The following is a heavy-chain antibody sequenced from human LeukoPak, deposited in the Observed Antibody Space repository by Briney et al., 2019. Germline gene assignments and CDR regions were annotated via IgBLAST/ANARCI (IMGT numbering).Heavy chain of an antibody. D-gene: IGHD6-19*01. CDR2: ISSSSSYI. Sequence: GGSLRLSCAASGFTFSSYSVNWVRQAPGKGLEWVSSISSSSSYIYYADSVKGRFTISRDNAKNSLYLQMNSLRAEDTAVYYCARGPSSGSSSFDYWGQGTLVTVSS. CDR3: ARGPSSGSSSFDY. CDR1: GFTFSSYS. V-gene: IGHV3-21*01. J-gene: IGHJ4*02.